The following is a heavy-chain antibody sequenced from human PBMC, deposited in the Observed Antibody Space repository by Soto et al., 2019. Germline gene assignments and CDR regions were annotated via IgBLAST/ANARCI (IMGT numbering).Heavy chain of an antibody. CDR3: ASDPQDIVVVPAAKNY. CDR1: GFTFSSYG. J-gene: IGHJ4*02. D-gene: IGHD2-2*01. Sequence: GRSLRLSCAASGFTFSSYGMHWVRQAPGKGLEWVAVISYDGSNKYYADSVKGRFTISRDNSKNTLYLHMNSLRAEDTAVYYCASDPQDIVVVPAAKNYWGQGTLVTVSS. CDR2: ISYDGSNK. V-gene: IGHV3-30*03.